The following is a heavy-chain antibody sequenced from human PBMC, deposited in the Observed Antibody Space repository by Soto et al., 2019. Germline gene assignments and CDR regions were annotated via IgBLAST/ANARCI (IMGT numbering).Heavy chain of an antibody. V-gene: IGHV4-39*01. D-gene: IGHD2-21*02. CDR3: ARHSDGY. CDR1: GGSISSSRYY. J-gene: IGHJ1*01. Sequence: SETLSLTCTVSGGSISSSRYYWGWIRQPPGKGLEWIGSIYYSGSTYYNPSLKSRVTISVDTSKNQFSLKLSSVTAADTAVYYCARHSDGYWGPGTLVTVSS. CDR2: IYYSGST.